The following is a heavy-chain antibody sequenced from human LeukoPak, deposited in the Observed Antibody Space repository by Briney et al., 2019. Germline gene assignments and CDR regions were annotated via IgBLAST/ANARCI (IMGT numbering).Heavy chain of an antibody. CDR2: IYPGDSHT. J-gene: IGHJ4*02. D-gene: IGHD3-22*01. CDR3: ARLIPSSGRYYFDY. Sequence: GESLKISCKGSGYSFNTYWIAWVRQMPGKGLEWMGIIYPGDSHTRYSPSFQGQVTISADKSSSTAYLQWSSLKASDTAIHYCARLIPSSGRYYFDYWGQGTLVTVSS. CDR1: GYSFNTYW. V-gene: IGHV5-51*01.